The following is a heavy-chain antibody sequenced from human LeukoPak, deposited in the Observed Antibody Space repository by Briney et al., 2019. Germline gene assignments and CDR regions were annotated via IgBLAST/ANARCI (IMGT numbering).Heavy chain of an antibody. CDR1: GFTFSSYG. D-gene: IGHD3-22*01. V-gene: IGHV3-23*01. Sequence: GGSLRLSCAASGFTFSSYGMSWVRQAPGKGLEWVSAISGSGGSTYYADSVKGRFTISRDNSKNTLYLQMNSLRAEDTAVYYCAKASTYDSSGYSDYWGQGTLVTVSS. J-gene: IGHJ4*02. CDR3: AKASTYDSSGYSDY. CDR2: ISGSGGST.